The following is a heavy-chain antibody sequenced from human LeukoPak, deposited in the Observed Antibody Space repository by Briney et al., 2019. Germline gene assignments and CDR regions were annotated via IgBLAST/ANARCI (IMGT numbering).Heavy chain of an antibody. Sequence: GGSLRLSCAASGFTFANYVITWVRQAPGKGLEWVSDIVGSGGNTFYANSVKGRFTISRDNSKNTLYLQMNSLRAEDTAVYYCASYYGLGAFDIWGQGTMVTVSS. V-gene: IGHV3-23*01. CDR2: IVGSGGNT. J-gene: IGHJ3*02. CDR3: ASYYGLGAFDI. D-gene: IGHD1-26*01. CDR1: GFTFANYV.